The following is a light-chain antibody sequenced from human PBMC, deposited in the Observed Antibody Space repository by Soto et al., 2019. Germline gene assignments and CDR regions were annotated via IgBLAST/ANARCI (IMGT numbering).Light chain of an antibody. J-gene: IGKJ1*01. V-gene: IGKV3-15*01. Sequence: EIVMTQSPATLSVSPGERASLSCRASQSVSSNLAWYQQKPGQAPRLLIYGASTRATGIPARFSGSGSGTEFTLTISSLLSEDFAVYSCQQYNDWPLTFGQGTKVEIK. CDR3: QQYNDWPLT. CDR2: GAS. CDR1: QSVSSN.